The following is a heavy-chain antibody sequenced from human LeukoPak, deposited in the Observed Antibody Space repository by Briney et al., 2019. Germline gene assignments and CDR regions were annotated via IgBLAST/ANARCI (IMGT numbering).Heavy chain of an antibody. CDR3: AREGETSNYSSSFLVPRSYYYYYGMDV. CDR2: IIHILGRA. CDR1: VGTFSSYA. D-gene: IGHD6-13*01. V-gene: IGHV1-69*04. J-gene: IGHJ6*02. Sequence: SVKVSCKASVGTFSSYAISWVRQAPGQGLEWMGRIIHILGRANYAQKFKGRVTITADKSTSIAYMELSGLRSEDTAVYYCAREGETSNYSSSFLVPRSYYYYYGMDVWGQGTTVTVSS.